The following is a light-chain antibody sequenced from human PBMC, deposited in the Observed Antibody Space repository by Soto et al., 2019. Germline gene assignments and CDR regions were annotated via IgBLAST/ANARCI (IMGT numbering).Light chain of an antibody. Sequence: DIQMTQSPSTLSASVGDRVTITCRASQSFSVWLAWYQQKAGKAPNLLIYKASRLESGVPSRFSGSGSETEFTLTISGLQPGDSATYYCQQYNSYSPTFGQGTKV. V-gene: IGKV1-5*03. CDR1: QSFSVW. CDR3: QQYNSYSPT. J-gene: IGKJ1*01. CDR2: KAS.